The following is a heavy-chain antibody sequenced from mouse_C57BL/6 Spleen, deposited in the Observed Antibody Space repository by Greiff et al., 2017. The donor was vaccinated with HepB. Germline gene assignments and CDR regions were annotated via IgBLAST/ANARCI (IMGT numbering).Heavy chain of an antibody. Sequence: QVQLQQPGAELVMPGASVKLSCKASGYTFTSYWMHWVKQRPGQGLEWIGEIDPSDSYTNYNQKFKGKSTLTVDKSSSTAYMQLSSLTSVDSAVYYCARGGTGLAWFAYWGQGTLVTVSA. CDR2: IDPSDSYT. CDR1: GYTFTSYW. V-gene: IGHV1-69*01. J-gene: IGHJ3*01. D-gene: IGHD2-2*01. CDR3: ARGGTGLAWFAY.